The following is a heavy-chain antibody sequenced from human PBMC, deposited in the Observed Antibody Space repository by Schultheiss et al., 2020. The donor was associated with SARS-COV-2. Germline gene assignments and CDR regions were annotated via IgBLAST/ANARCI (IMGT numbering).Heavy chain of an antibody. CDR1: GGSFSGYY. Sequence: SETLSLTCAVYGGSFSGYYWSWIRQPPGKGLEWIGSIYYSGSTYYNPSLKSRVTISEDTSKNQFSLKLSSVTAADTAVYYCARGSSWYDYWGQGTLVTVSS. V-gene: IGHV4-34*01. CDR2: IYYSGST. D-gene: IGHD6-13*01. CDR3: ARGSSWYDY. J-gene: IGHJ4*02.